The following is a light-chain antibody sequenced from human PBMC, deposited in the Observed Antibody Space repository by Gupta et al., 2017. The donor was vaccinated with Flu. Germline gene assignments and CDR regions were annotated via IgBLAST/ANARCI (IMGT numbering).Light chain of an antibody. CDR2: EVS. J-gene: IGLJ1*01. CDR3: SAFAGNNNYV. CDR1: SGAVGGYNY. Sequence: QSALTQPPSAAGSPGQSVTISCTGTSGAVGGYNYVSWYQQHPGKAPKVIIYEVSKRPSGVPVRFSGSKSGNTASLTVSGLQAEDEADYYCSAFAGNNNYVFGSGTKVTVL. V-gene: IGLV2-8*01.